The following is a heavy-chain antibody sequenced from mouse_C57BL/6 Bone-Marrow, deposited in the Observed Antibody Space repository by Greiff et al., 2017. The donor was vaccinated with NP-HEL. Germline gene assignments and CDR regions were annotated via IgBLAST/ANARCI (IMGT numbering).Heavy chain of an antibody. CDR2: INYDGSST. CDR3: AREGGLRRRTYARSY. CDR1: GFTFSDYY. V-gene: IGHV5-16*01. J-gene: IGHJ4*01. Sequence: EVQLVESEGGLVQPGSSMKLSCTASGFTFSDYYMAWVRQVPEKGLEWVANINYDGSSTYYLDSLKSRFIISRDNAKNILYLQMSSLKYEDTATYYCAREGGLRRRTYARSYWGQGTSVTVSS. D-gene: IGHD2-4*01.